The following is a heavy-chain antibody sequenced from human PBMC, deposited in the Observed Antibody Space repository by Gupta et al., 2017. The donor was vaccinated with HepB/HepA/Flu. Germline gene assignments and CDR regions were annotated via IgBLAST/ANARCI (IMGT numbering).Heavy chain of an antibody. J-gene: IGHJ4*02. CDR2: INRDGSKK. V-gene: IGHV3-7*01. CDR1: GFSFGDFW. D-gene: IGHD3-10*01. Sequence: EVQVVQSGRGLVQPGVSLRLSCAVSGFSFGDFWRNCVRQVPGKGLEWVANINRDGSKKWYLDSVKGRFTISRDNARESTHRQMDSLGGEDTAVDDCVTSRDWGQGTLGTVPS. CDR3: VTSRD.